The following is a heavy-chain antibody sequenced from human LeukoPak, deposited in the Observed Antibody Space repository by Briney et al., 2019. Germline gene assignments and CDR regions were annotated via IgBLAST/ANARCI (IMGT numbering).Heavy chain of an antibody. V-gene: IGHV4-38-2*01. CDR1: GFTFSSYA. D-gene: IGHD5-18*01. CDR3: ASNVDTAMSEGGFDH. CDR2: IYYSGST. Sequence: GSLRLSCAASGFTFSSYAMSWVRQAPGKGLEWIGSIYYSGSTYYKPSLKSRVTISVATSKNQFSLKLSSVTAADTAVYYCASNVDTAMSEGGFDHWGQETLVTVSS. J-gene: IGHJ4*02.